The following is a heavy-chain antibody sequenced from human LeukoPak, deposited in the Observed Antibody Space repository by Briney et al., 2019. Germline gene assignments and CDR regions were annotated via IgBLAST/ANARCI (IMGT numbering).Heavy chain of an antibody. CDR2: IKSNTDGCTT. J-gene: IGHJ4*02. Sequence: AGGSLRLSCAACGFTFSNAGMSWVSQAPGKGMEWGGSIKSNTDGCTTHSPAPVKGRFTISRDDSKNTLYLQMNSLKPEDTAVYYCTTDGGYSYGPFDYWGQGTLVTVSS. V-gene: IGHV3-15*01. D-gene: IGHD5-18*01. CDR1: GFTFSNAG. CDR3: TTDGGYSYGPFDY.